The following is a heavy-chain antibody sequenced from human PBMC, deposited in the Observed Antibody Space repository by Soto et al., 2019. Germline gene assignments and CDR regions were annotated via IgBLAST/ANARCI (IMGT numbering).Heavy chain of an antibody. CDR3: ARSGSSSGPNDAFDI. Sequence: PGGSVRLSCAASGFTFSSYSMNWVRQAPGKGLEWVSSISSSSSYIYYADSVKGRFTISRDNAKNSLYLQMNSLRAEDTAVYYCARSGSSSGPNDAFDIWGQGTMVTVSS. CDR2: ISSSSSYI. J-gene: IGHJ3*02. D-gene: IGHD6-13*01. CDR1: GFTFSSYS. V-gene: IGHV3-21*01.